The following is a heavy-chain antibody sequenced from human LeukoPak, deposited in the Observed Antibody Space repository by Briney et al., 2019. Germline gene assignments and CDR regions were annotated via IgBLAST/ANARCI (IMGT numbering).Heavy chain of an antibody. Sequence: ASVKVSCKASGYTFTSYGISWVRQAPGQGPEWMGWISAYSTYNGNTNYAQRFQGRVTSTTDESTSTAYMELSSLTSEDTAVYYCASPRFGESMEYFVTWGQGTLVTVSS. V-gene: IGHV1-18*01. D-gene: IGHD3-10*01. J-gene: IGHJ4*02. CDR2: ISAYSTYNGNT. CDR3: ASPRFGESMEYFVT. CDR1: GYTFTSYG.